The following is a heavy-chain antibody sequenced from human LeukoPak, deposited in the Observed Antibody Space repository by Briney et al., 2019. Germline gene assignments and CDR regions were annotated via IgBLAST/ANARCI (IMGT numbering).Heavy chain of an antibody. J-gene: IGHJ4*02. Sequence: ASVKVSCKASGGTFSSYAISWVRQAPGQGLEWMGGIIPIFGTANYAQKFQGRVTITTDESTSTAYMELSSLRSEDTAVYYCASRAVRGVTNFDYWGQGTLVTVSS. CDR2: IIPIFGTA. CDR3: ASRAVRGVTNFDY. D-gene: IGHD3-10*01. V-gene: IGHV1-69*05. CDR1: GGTFSSYA.